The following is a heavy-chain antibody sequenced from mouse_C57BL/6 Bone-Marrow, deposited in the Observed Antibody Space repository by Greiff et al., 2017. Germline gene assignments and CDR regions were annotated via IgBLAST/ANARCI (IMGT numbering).Heavy chain of an antibody. D-gene: IGHD2-4*01. CDR2: ILPGSGST. CDR3: AREDYDYDEPPYYYAMDY. V-gene: IGHV1-9*01. CDR1: GYTFTGYW. J-gene: IGHJ4*01. Sequence: QVQLQQSGAELMKPGASVKLSCKATGYTFTGYWIEWVKQRPGHGLEWIGEILPGSGSTNYNEKFKGKATFTADTSSNTTYMQLSSLTTEDSAIYDSAREDYDYDEPPYYYAMDYWGQGTSVTVSS.